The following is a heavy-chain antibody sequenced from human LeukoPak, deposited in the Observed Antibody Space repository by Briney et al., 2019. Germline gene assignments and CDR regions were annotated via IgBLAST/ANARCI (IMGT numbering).Heavy chain of an antibody. CDR3: ATERPRYDFWSGYFGHP. CDR1: GYTLTELS. D-gene: IGHD3-3*01. Sequence: ASVKVSCKVSGYTLTELSMHWVRQAPGKGLEWMGGFDPEDGETIYAQKFQGRVTMTEDTSTDTAYMELSSLRSEDTAVYYCATERPRYDFWSGYFGHPWSQGTLVTVSS. V-gene: IGHV1-24*01. CDR2: FDPEDGET. J-gene: IGHJ5*02.